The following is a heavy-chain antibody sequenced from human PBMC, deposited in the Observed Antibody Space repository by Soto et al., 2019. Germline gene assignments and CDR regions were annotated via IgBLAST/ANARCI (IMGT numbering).Heavy chain of an antibody. CDR3: ARIGYCSSTSCSRGRRTYYYYMDV. D-gene: IGHD2-2*01. J-gene: IGHJ6*03. CDR1: GGSFSGYY. Sequence: QVQLQQWGAGLLKPSETLSLTCAVYGGSFSGYYWSWIRQPPGKGLEWIGEINHSGSTNYNPTLKSRFTISVDTSKNQFSLKLSSVTAADTAVYYCARIGYCSSTSCSRGRRTYYYYMDVWGKGTTVTVSS. CDR2: INHSGST. V-gene: IGHV4-34*01.